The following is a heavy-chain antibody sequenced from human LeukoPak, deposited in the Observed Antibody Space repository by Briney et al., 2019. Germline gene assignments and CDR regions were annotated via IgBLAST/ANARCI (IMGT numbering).Heavy chain of an antibody. CDR2: ISGSGGST. Sequence: GGSLRLSCVGSGFQFSTYGMTWVRQAPGKGLEWVSAISGSGGSTYYADSVKGRFTISRDNSKNTLYLQMNSLRAEDTAVYYCLSTVVTQVYWGQGTLVTVSS. D-gene: IGHD4-23*01. V-gene: IGHV3-23*01. J-gene: IGHJ4*02. CDR3: LSTVVTQVY. CDR1: GFQFSTYG.